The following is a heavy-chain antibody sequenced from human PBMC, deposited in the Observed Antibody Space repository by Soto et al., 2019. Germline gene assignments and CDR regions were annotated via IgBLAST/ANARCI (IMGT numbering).Heavy chain of an antibody. CDR1: GDSGGRFGNY. D-gene: IGHD1-26*01. CDR2: VSWSGST. J-gene: IGHJ4*02. V-gene: IGHV4-61*03. CDR3: ARGRAYSGSDVDS. Sequence: QVQLQESGPGLVTPSETLSLTCAVSGDSGGRFGNYWSCIGQPPGKGLEWIGYVSWSGSTAYNPSLKSRVAILIDTSKNHVSLLVRSVTAADTAFDYCARGRAYSGSDVDSWGQGTLVTVSS.